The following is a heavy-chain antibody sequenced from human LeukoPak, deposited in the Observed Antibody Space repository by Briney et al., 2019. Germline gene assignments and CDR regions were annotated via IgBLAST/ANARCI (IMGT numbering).Heavy chain of an antibody. D-gene: IGHD6-13*01. CDR3: AKEAAAADFDY. Sequence: GGSLKLSCAASGFTFINYWMHWVRQAPGKGLVWVSRINGDGSTISYADSVKGRFTISRDNAKNTLYLQMNSLRAEDTAVYYCAKEAAAADFDYWGQGTLVTVSP. CDR1: GFTFINYW. CDR2: INGDGSTI. V-gene: IGHV3-74*01. J-gene: IGHJ4*02.